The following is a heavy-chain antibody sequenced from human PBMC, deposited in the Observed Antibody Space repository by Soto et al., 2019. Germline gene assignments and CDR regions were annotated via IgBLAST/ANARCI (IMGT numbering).Heavy chain of an antibody. J-gene: IGHJ4*02. CDR2: VNNDGRNT. CDR3: AKDAGNEESLFDY. Sequence: GGSLRLSCEASGFTFSDFGMSWVHQIPGKGLEWVSTVNNDGRNTHYADSVEGRFTISRDNSKNTLYLQMGSLRAEDTAIYYCAKDAGNEESLFDYWGQGTLVTVSS. V-gene: IGHV3-23*01. CDR1: GFTFSDFG.